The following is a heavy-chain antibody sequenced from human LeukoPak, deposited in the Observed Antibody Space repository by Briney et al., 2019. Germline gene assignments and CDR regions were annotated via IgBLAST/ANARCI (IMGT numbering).Heavy chain of an antibody. D-gene: IGHD3-22*01. CDR1: GYTFTSYG. Sequence: ASVKVSCKASGYTFTSYGISWVRQAPGQGLEWMGWISAYNGNTKYAQKLQGRVTMTTDTSTRTAYMELTILRSDDTAVFYCARGHRTAAYDSSGSDYWGQGTLVTVS. CDR2: ISAYNGNT. J-gene: IGHJ4*02. CDR3: ARGHRTAAYDSSGSDY. V-gene: IGHV1-18*01.